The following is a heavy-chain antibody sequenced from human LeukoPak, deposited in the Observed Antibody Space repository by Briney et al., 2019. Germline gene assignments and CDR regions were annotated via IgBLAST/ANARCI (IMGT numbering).Heavy chain of an antibody. J-gene: IGHJ4*02. D-gene: IGHD3-22*01. CDR2: ISSSSNTI. V-gene: IGHV3-48*01. CDR3: ASLTPYHYDSSTHSPGDY. CDR1: AFTFTTYS. Sequence: GGSLRLSCAASAFTFTTYSMNWVCQAPGKGLEWLSYISSSSNTIYYADSVKGRFTISRDNAKNSLYLQMNSLRAEDTAVYYCASLTPYHYDSSTHSPGDYWGQRTLVTVSS.